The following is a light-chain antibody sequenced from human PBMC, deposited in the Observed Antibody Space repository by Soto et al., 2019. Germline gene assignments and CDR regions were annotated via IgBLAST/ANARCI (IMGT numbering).Light chain of an antibody. CDR1: QSVSSSY. CDR2: GAS. CDR3: QQYNNWPPIT. V-gene: IGKV3D-15*01. J-gene: IGKJ5*01. Sequence: EIVMTQSPVTLSVSPGERATLSCRASQSVSSSYLAWYQQKPGQAPRLLIYGASSRATGIPDRFSGSGSGTEFTLTISSLQSEDFAVYYCQQYNNWPPITFGQGTRLEIK.